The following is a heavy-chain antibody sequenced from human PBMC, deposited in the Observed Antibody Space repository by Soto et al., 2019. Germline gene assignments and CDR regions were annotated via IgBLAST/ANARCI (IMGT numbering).Heavy chain of an antibody. CDR3: ARIRGVLRFLEWMGDAFDI. CDR2: IFSNDEK. V-gene: IGHV2-26*01. J-gene: IGHJ3*02. CDR1: GFSLSNARMG. Sequence: SGPTLVNPTETLTLTCTVSGFSLSNARMGVSWIRQPPGKALEWLAHIFSNDEKSYSTSLKSRLTISKDTSKSQVVLTMTNMDPVDTATYYCARIRGVLRFLEWMGDAFDIWGQGTMVTVSS. D-gene: IGHD3-3*01.